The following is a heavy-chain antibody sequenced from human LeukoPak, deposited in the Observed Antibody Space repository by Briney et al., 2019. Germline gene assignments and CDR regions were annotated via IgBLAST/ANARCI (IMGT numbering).Heavy chain of an antibody. CDR1: GGSISTSTYY. V-gene: IGHV4-39*07. Sequence: SETLSLTCTVSGGSISTSTYYWGWIRQPPGKGLDWIGEINHSGSTNYNPSLKSRVTISVDTSKNQFSLKLSSVTAADTAVYYCARWSVYYDILTGYWSGWFDPWGQGTLVTVSS. D-gene: IGHD3-9*01. J-gene: IGHJ5*02. CDR2: INHSGST. CDR3: ARWSVYYDILTGYWSGWFDP.